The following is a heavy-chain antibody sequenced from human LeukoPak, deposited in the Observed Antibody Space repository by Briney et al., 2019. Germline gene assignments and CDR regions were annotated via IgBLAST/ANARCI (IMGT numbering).Heavy chain of an antibody. CDR2: IYYNGSP. CDR1: GASLISYY. Sequence: SETLSLTCTVSGASLISYYWNWIRQPPGKGLEWIGYIYYNGSPNYNPSLKSRVTMLQDTSKNQFSLKLTSVTAADTAVYYCARGVEEMATTRFDYWGQGILVTVSS. J-gene: IGHJ4*02. V-gene: IGHV4-59*01. CDR3: ARGVEEMATTRFDY. D-gene: IGHD5-24*01.